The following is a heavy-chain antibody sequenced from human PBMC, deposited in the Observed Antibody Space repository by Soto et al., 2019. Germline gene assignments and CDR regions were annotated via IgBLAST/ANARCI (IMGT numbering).Heavy chain of an antibody. CDR2: ISSSSSTI. V-gene: IGHV3-48*02. CDR1: GFTFSSYS. D-gene: IGHD3-16*01. J-gene: IGHJ6*02. Sequence: EVQLVESGGGLVQPGGSLRLSCAASGFTFSSYSMNWVRQAPGKGLEWVSYISSSSSTIYYADSVKGRFTISRDNAKNSLYMQMNSLRDEDTAVYYCARDREKTYYDYVWGTGGMDVWGQGTTVTVSS. CDR3: ARDREKTYYDYVWGTGGMDV.